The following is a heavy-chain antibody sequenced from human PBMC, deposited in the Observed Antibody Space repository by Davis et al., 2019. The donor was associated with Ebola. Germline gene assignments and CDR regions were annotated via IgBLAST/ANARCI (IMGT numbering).Heavy chain of an antibody. CDR1: GFTFNNYA. J-gene: IGHJ4*02. V-gene: IGHV3-23*01. CDR2: ISGRGDST. Sequence: GESLKISCAASGFTFNNYAMTWVRQAPGKGLEWVSTISGRGDSTYYADSVKGRFTISRYNSRNTLYLQMNSLRADDTAIYHCARDRSGVQLVRTPYYFDLRGQGTLVTVSS. CDR3: ARDRSGVQLVRTPYYFDL. D-gene: IGHD6-6*01.